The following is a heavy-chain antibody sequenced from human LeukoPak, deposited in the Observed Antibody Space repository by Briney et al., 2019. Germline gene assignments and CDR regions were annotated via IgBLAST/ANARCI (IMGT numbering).Heavy chain of an antibody. V-gene: IGHV1-46*01. CDR2: INPTGGST. Sequence: ASVKVSCKASGYTFTSYYMHWVRQAPGEGLEWMGIINPTGGSTSYAQKFQGRVTMTRDTSTSTVYMELSSLRSEDTAVYYCARDHYHKIHSVMVTALDYWGQGTLVTVSS. CDR3: ARDHYHKIHSVMVTALDY. J-gene: IGHJ4*02. CDR1: GYTFTSYY. D-gene: IGHD2-21*02.